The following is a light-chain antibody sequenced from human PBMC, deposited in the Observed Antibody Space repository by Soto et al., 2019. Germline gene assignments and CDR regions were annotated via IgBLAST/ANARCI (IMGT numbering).Light chain of an antibody. Sequence: QLVLTQSPSASASLGASVKLTCTLSSGHSSFAIAWHQQQPEEGPRYLMKVNSDGSHTKGDGIPDRFSGSSSGAERYLIISSLQSEDAADYYCQTWATGIRVFGGGTKLTVL. J-gene: IGLJ2*01. CDR2: VNSDGSH. CDR1: SGHSSFA. V-gene: IGLV4-69*01. CDR3: QTWATGIRV.